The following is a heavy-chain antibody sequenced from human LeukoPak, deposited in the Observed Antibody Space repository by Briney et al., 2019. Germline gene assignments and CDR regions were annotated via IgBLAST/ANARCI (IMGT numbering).Heavy chain of an antibody. CDR1: GFTFEDHG. CDR2: IHWSGVGT. CDR3: VRGGYAGNSDL. D-gene: IGHD4-23*01. J-gene: IGHJ5*02. V-gene: IGHV3-20*01. Sequence: GGSLRLSCAASGFTFEDHGMSWVRQVSGKGLEWVSGIHWSGVGTGYAASVKGRFTISRDNAKNSLYLEMNSLRAEDTALYHCVRGGYAGNSDLWGQGALVTVSS.